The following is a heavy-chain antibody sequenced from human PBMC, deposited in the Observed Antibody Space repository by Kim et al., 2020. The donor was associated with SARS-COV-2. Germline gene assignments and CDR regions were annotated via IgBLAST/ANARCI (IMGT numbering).Heavy chain of an antibody. CDR1: GFTFSSYS. J-gene: IGHJ6*02. CDR2: ISSSSTYI. Sequence: GGSLRLSCAASGFTFSSYSMHWVRQAPGKGLEWVSSISSSSTYIYSADSVKGRFTISRDNAKNSLYLQMNSLRAEDTAVYYCARDRVVRGDTRDDYYYYGMDVWGQGTTVTVAS. V-gene: IGHV3-21*01. CDR3: ARDRVVRGDTRDDYYYYGMDV. D-gene: IGHD3-10*01.